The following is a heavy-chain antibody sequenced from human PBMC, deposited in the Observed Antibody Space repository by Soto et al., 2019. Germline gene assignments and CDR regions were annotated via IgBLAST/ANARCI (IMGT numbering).Heavy chain of an antibody. CDR3: ARKASEYSSGWYLDY. Sequence: PGESLKISCKGSGYSFTSYWIGWVRQMPGKGLEWMGIIYPGDSDTRYSPSFQGQVTISADKSISTAYLQWSSLKASDTAMYYCARKASEYSSGWYLDYWGQGTLVTGSS. CDR2: IYPGDSDT. J-gene: IGHJ4*02. V-gene: IGHV5-51*01. CDR1: GYSFTSYW. D-gene: IGHD6-19*01.